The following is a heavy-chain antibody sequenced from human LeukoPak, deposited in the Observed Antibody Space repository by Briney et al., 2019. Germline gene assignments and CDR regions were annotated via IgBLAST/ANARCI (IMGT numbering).Heavy chain of an antibody. J-gene: IGHJ4*02. CDR3: TGDRLSAAFRGG. D-gene: IGHD6-13*01. Sequence: ASVKVSCKASGYTFTGYYMHWVRQAPGQGLEWMGWINPNSGGTNYAQKFQGRVTMTRDTSINIAYMELSRLRSDDTAVCYCTGDRLSAAFRGGWGQGTLVTVSS. CDR1: GYTFTGYY. V-gene: IGHV1-2*02. CDR2: INPNSGGT.